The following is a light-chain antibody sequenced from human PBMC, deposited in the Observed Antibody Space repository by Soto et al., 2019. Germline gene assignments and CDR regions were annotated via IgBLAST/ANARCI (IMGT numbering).Light chain of an antibody. CDR3: DSYTSSRAYV. CDR2: EVS. V-gene: IGLV2-14*01. Sequence: QSVLTQPASVSGSPGQSITISCTGTSSDVGGYNYVSWYQQQAGKAPKLIIHEVSNRPSGVSNRFSGSKSGNTASLTICGLQAEDEADYYCDSYTSSRAYVFGIGTKVTVL. CDR1: SSDVGGYNY. J-gene: IGLJ1*01.